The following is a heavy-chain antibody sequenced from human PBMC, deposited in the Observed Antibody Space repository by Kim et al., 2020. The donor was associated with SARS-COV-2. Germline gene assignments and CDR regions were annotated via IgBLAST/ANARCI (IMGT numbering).Heavy chain of an antibody. CDR3: ARDQIGYSGQYYFDY. J-gene: IGHJ4*02. CDR2: ISSSSSYI. Sequence: GGSLRLSCAASGFTFSSYSMNWVRQAPGKGLEWVSSISSSSSYIYYADSVKGRFTISRDNAKNSLYLQMNSLRAEDTAVYYCARDQIGYSGQYYFDYWGQGTLVTVSS. D-gene: IGHD5-12*01. V-gene: IGHV3-21*01. CDR1: GFTFSSYS.